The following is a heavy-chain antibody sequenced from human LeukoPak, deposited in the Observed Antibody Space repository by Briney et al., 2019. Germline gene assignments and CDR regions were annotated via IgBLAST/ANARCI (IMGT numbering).Heavy chain of an antibody. V-gene: IGHV4-4*07. CDR1: GGSISNY. Sequence: PSETLSLTCTVSGGSISNYWSWIRQPAGEGLGWIGRIYTSGSTNYNPSLKSRVTMSVDTSKNQFSLKLSSVTAADTAVYYCARGVTTGFDWFDPWGQGTLVTVSS. J-gene: IGHJ5*02. D-gene: IGHD4-11*01. CDR3: ARGVTTGFDWFDP. CDR2: IYTSGST.